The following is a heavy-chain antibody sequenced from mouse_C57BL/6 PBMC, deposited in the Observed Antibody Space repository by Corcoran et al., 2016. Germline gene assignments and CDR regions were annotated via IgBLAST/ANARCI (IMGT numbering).Heavy chain of an antibody. Sequence: EVQLQQSGAELVRPGASVKLSCTASGFNIKDYYMHWVKQRPEQGLEWIGRIDPEDGDTEYAPKFQGKATMTADTSSNTAYLQLSSLTSEDTAVYYCTTGYGSSYSAMDYWGQGTSVTVSS. D-gene: IGHD1-1*01. CDR2: IDPEDGDT. CDR3: TTGYGSSYSAMDY. V-gene: IGHV14-1*01. J-gene: IGHJ4*01. CDR1: GFNIKDYY.